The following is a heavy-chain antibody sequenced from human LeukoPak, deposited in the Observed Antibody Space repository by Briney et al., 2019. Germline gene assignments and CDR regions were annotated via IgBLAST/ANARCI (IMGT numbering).Heavy chain of an antibody. CDR1: GGSIRNFY. V-gene: IGHV4-59*01. D-gene: IGHD3-10*01. CDR3: ARGNYGSGSYYVVDFDY. Sequence: PSETLSLTCTVSGGSIRNFYWNWIRQSPGKGLEWIGYIYQSGNTNYNPSLKSRLTMSIDTSKNQFSLNLNSVTAADTAVYYCARGNYGSGSYYVVDFDYWGQGTLVTVSS. CDR2: IYQSGNT. J-gene: IGHJ4*02.